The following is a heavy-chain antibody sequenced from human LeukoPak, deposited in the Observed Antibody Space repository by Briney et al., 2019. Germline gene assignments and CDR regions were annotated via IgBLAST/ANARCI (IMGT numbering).Heavy chain of an antibody. D-gene: IGHD4-17*01. V-gene: IGHV4-61*05. CDR1: GGSISSSSYY. J-gene: IGHJ4*02. CDR3: ARHDYGLSFDY. CDR2: IYYSGST. Sequence: SETLSLTCTVSGGSISSSSYYWGWIRQPPGKGLEWIGYIYYSGSTNYNPSLKSRVTISVDTSKNQFSLKLSSVTAADTAVYYCARHDYGLSFDYWGQGTLVTVSS.